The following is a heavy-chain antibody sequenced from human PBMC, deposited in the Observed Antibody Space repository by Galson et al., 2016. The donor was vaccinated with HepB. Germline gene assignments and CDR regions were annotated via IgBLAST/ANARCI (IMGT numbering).Heavy chain of an antibody. J-gene: IGHJ4*02. D-gene: IGHD4-17*01. CDR1: GFTSSNYW. CDR2: INGAGSDT. V-gene: IGHV3-74*01. Sequence: SLRLSCAVSGFTSSNYWLHWVRQAPGQGLVWVSRINGAGSDTAYADSVRGRFTISRDNARNTLFLQMNSLRAEDTAVYFCVRDGDHYDFDFWGQGTLVPVSS. CDR3: VRDGDHYDFDF.